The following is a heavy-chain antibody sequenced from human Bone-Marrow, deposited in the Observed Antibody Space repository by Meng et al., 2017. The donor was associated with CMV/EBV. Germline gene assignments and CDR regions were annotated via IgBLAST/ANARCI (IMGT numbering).Heavy chain of an antibody. J-gene: IGHJ6*02. CDR3: TTDPDSSPTYYYYGMDV. CDR1: GFTFSNAW. Sequence: GESLKISCAASGFTFSNAWMSWVRQAPGKGLEWVGRIKSKTDGGTTDYAAPVKGRFTISRDDSKNTLYLQMNSLKTEDTAVYYCTTDPDSSPTYYYYGMDVWGQGNTVTVSS. CDR2: IKSKTDGGTT. D-gene: IGHD3-22*01. V-gene: IGHV3-15*01.